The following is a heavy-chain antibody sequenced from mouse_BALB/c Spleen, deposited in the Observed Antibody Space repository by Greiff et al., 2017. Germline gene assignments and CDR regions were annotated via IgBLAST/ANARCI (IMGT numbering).Heavy chain of an antibody. D-gene: IGHD1-1*01. CDR1: GYSITSGYY. CDR2: ISYDGSN. CDR3: AYYGSSYWFAY. Sequence: EVQLVESGPGLVKPSQSLSLTCSVTGYSITSGYYWNWIRQFPGNKLEWMGYISYDGSNNYNPSLKNRISITRDTSKNQFFLKLNSVTTEDTATYYCAYYGSSYWFAYWGQGTLVTVSA. V-gene: IGHV3-6*02. J-gene: IGHJ3*01.